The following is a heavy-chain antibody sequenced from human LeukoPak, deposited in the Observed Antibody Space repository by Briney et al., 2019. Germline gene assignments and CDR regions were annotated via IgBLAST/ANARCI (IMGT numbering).Heavy chain of an antibody. CDR1: GGTFSSYA. CDR2: IIPIFGTA. Sequence: SVKVSCKASGGTFSSYAISWVRQAPGQGLEWMGGIIPIFGTANYAQKFQGRVTITADESTSTAYMELSSLRSEDTAAYYCARLAGIGGYYFDYWGQGTLVTVSS. J-gene: IGHJ4*02. D-gene: IGHD1-1*01. V-gene: IGHV1-69*13. CDR3: ARLAGIGGYYFDY.